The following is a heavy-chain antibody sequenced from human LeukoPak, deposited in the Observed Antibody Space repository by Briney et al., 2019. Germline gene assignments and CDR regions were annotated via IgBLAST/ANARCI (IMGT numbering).Heavy chain of an antibody. Sequence: PGGSLRLSCAASGFTFSTFAMIWVRQPPGKGLEWVANIKQDGSEKYYVDSVKGRFTISRDNPKNSLYLQMNSLRADDTAMYFCASHSVAVLPIATFDYWGQGTLVTVSS. V-gene: IGHV3-7*01. CDR1: GFTFSTFA. CDR3: ASHSVAVLPIATFDY. D-gene: IGHD2-21*01. J-gene: IGHJ4*02. CDR2: IKQDGSEK.